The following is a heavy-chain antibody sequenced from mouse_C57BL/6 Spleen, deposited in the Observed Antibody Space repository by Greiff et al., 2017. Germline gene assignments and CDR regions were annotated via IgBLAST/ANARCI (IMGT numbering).Heavy chain of an antibody. CDR2: IYPGDGDI. Sequence: VQLQQSGAELVKPGASVKISCKASGYAFSSYWMNWVKQRPGKGLEWIGQIYPGDGDINYNGKFKGKATLSADKYASTAFLRQSSLTSEDSAVYFCARRVYGSSVDYAMDYWGQGTSVTVSS. V-gene: IGHV1-80*01. D-gene: IGHD1-1*01. J-gene: IGHJ4*01. CDR3: ARRVYGSSVDYAMDY. CDR1: GYAFSSYW.